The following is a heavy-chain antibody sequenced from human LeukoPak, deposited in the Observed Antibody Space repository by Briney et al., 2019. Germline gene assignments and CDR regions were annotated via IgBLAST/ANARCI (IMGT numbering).Heavy chain of an antibody. CDR1: GFICSSYE. V-gene: IGHV3-48*03. CDR3: ARDERLLSFLK. J-gene: IGHJ4*02. D-gene: IGHD3-3*01. Sequence: GGSLRLSCAASGFICSSYEMNWVRQAPGKGLEWVSYISSSGNIKYYADSVKGRFIISRDNAKNSLYLQMNSLRAEDTAIYYCARDERLLSFLKWGQGTLVTVSS. CDR2: ISSSGNIK.